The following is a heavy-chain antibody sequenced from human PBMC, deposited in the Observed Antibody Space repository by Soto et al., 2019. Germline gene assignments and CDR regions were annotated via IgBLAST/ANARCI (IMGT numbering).Heavy chain of an antibody. J-gene: IGHJ6*02. Sequence: ASVKVSCKASGYTFTSYDINWVRQATGQGLEWMGWMNPNSGDTGYAQKFQGRVTMTRNTSISTAYMELSSLRSEDTAVYYCTRGSSRYGMDVWGQGTTVTVSS. CDR3: TRGSSRYGMDV. D-gene: IGHD6-13*01. CDR1: GYTFTSYD. V-gene: IGHV1-8*01. CDR2: MNPNSGDT.